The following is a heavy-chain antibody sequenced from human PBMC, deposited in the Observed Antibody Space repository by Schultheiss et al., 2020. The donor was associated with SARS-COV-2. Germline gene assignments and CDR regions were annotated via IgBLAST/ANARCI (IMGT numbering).Heavy chain of an antibody. D-gene: IGHD6-6*01. CDR2: ISNSGGST. V-gene: IGHV3-23*01. Sequence: GGSLRLSCAASGFMFGSSAMSWVRQAPGKGLEWVSAISNSGGSTYYADSVKGRFTISRDNSKNTLYLQMNSLRAEDTAVYYCAKRIEYSSSSVYFDCWGQGTLVTVSS. CDR1: GFMFGSSA. J-gene: IGHJ4*02. CDR3: AKRIEYSSSSVYFDC.